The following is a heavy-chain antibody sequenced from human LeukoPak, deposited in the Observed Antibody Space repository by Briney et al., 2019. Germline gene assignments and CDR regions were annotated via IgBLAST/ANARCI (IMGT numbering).Heavy chain of an antibody. D-gene: IGHD3-10*01. CDR3: AREGVSPSVVRGVIY. CDR2: IYTSGST. J-gene: IGHJ4*02. V-gene: IGHV4-61*02. Sequence: SSQTLSLTCTVSGRSISSGSYYWSWIRQPAGKGLEWIGRIYTSGSTNYNPSLKSRVTISVDTSKNQFSLKLSSVTAADTAVYYCAREGVSPSVVRGVIYWGQGTLVTVSS. CDR1: GRSISSGSYY.